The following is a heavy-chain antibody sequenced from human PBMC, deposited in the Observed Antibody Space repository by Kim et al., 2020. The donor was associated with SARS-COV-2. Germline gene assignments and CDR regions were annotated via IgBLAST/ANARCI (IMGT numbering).Heavy chain of an antibody. CDR3: GRYDSSGKGWFDP. V-gene: IGHV4-39*01. CDR2: IYYSGST. J-gene: IGHJ5*02. D-gene: IGHD3-22*01. CDR1: GGSISSSSYY. Sequence: SETLSLTCTVSGGSISSSSYYWGWIRQPPGKGLEWIGSIYYSGSTYYNPSLKSRVTISVDTSKNQFSLKLSSVTAADTAVYYCGRYDSSGKGWFDPWGQGTLVTVSS.